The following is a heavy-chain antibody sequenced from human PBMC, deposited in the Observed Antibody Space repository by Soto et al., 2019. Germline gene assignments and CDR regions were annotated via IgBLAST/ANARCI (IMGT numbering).Heavy chain of an antibody. CDR2: MRPNTGHS. D-gene: IGHD3-10*01. J-gene: IGHJ4*02. CDR1: GYTFTDLD. V-gene: IGHV1-8*02. CDR3: ARGINAGVDY. Sequence: QVQLVESGAEVKQPGASVKVSCKASGYTFTDLDINWVRQTTEQGLEWMGWMRPNTGHSGLAQKFQGRLTMTRDTSINTAYMEVSSLRSEDTAIYYCARGINAGVDYWGQGTPVTVSS.